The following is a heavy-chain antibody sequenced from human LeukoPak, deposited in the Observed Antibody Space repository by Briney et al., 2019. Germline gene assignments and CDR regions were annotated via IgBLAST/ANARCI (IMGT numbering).Heavy chain of an antibody. D-gene: IGHD3-16*02. CDR1: GYTFTSYA. CDR3: ARCGPDTYYDYVWGSYRTYYFDY. Sequence: ASVKVSCKASGYTFTSYAISWVRQAPGQGLEWMGWISAYNGNTNYAQKLQGRVTMTTDTSTSTAYMELRSLRSDDTAVYYCARCGPDTYYDYVWGSYRTYYFDYWGQGTLVTVPS. V-gene: IGHV1-18*04. CDR2: ISAYNGNT. J-gene: IGHJ4*02.